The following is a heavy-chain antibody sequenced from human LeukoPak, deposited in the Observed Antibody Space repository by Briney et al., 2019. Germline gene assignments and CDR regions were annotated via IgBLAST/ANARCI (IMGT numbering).Heavy chain of an antibody. J-gene: IGHJ5*02. V-gene: IGHV4-39*07. CDR3: ARDRELAALDP. Sequence: SETLSLTCTVSGDSLRTTTYYWNWIRQPPGKGLEWIGGLYHSGTIYYNPSLKSRVTISADKSKNYFSLKLTSVTAADTAVYYCARDRELAALDPWGQGTLVIVSS. CDR2: LYHSGTI. D-gene: IGHD1-26*01. CDR1: GDSLRTTTYY.